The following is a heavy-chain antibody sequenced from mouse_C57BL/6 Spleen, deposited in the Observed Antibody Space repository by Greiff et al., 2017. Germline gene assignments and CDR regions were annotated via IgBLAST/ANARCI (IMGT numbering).Heavy chain of an antibody. CDR3: ARGYYGSNAWFAY. D-gene: IGHD1-1*01. CDR2: IYPSDSET. Sequence: QVQLQQPGAELVRPGSSVKLSCKASGYTFTSYWMDWVKQRPGQGLEWIGNIYPSDSETHYNQKFKDKATLTVDKSSSTAYMQLSSLTSEDSAVYYCARGYYGSNAWFAYWGQGTLVTVSA. J-gene: IGHJ3*01. CDR1: GYTFTSYW. V-gene: IGHV1-61*01.